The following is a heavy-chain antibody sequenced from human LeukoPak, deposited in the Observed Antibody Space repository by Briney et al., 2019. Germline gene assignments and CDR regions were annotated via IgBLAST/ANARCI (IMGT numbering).Heavy chain of an antibody. CDR1: GYRFTSSW. V-gene: IGHV5-51*01. Sequence: GESLKISCKGSGYRFTSSWIGWVRQMPGKGLEWMGSIFPGDSDTRYIPSFQGQVTISADRSISAAYLQWSSLKASDTALYYCARRVNSSVYWGQGTLVTVSS. CDR2: IFPGDSDT. D-gene: IGHD2/OR15-2a*01. J-gene: IGHJ4*02. CDR3: ARRVNSSVY.